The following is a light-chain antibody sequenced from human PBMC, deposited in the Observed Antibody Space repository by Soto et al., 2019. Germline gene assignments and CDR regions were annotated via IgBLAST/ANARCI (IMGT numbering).Light chain of an antibody. J-gene: IGKJ3*01. CDR2: DAS. V-gene: IGKV1-33*01. Sequence: DLQMTQSPSSLSASVGDRVTITCQASQDISNYLNWYQQKPGKAPKLLIYDASNLETGVPSRFSGSGSGTDFTFTISSLQPEDIATYYCQQYDNLPPLGITFGPGTKVDIK. CDR1: QDISNY. CDR3: QQYDNLPPLGIT.